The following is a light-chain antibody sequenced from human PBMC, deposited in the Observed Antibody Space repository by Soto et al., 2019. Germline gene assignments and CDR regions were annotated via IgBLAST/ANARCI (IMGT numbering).Light chain of an antibody. Sequence: QSLLTKPPSTSGPPGQRVTISCSGSTSNIESNTVYWYQQLPGMAPRLLIHTNDRRPSGVPDRFSGSKSGTSASLAISGLQSEDEADYYCLAWDDSLNGNLFGTGTKVNVL. CDR2: TND. V-gene: IGLV1-44*01. CDR1: TSNIESNT. CDR3: LAWDDSLNGNL. J-gene: IGLJ1*01.